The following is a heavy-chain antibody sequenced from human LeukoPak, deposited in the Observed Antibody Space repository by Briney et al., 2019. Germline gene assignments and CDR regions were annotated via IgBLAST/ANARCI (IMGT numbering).Heavy chain of an antibody. CDR2: ISYEGSNK. CDR3: AKEVGYVAWFGELLYNTYYYYGMDV. V-gene: IGHV3-30*18. Sequence: TGGSLRLSCAASGFTFSSYGMHWVRQAPGKGLEWVAVISYEGSNKYYADSVKGRFTISRDNSKNTLYLQMNSLRAEDTAVYYCAKEVGYVAWFGELLYNTYYYYGMDVWGQGTTVTVSS. CDR1: GFTFSSYG. J-gene: IGHJ6*02. D-gene: IGHD3-10*01.